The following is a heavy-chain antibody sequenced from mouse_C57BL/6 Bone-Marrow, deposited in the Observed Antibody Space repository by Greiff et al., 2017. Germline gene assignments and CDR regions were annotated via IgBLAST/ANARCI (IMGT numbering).Heavy chain of an antibody. D-gene: IGHD1-1*01. CDR1: GYTFTDYN. Sequence: EVQLQQSGPELVKPGASVKIPCKASGYTFTDYNMDWVKQSHGKSLEWIGDINPNNGGTIYNQKFKGKATLTVDKSSSTAYMELRSLTSEDTAVYYWARWYYYGTPSYWYFDVWGTGTTVTVSS. V-gene: IGHV1-18*01. CDR3: ARWYYYGTPSYWYFDV. CDR2: INPNNGGT. J-gene: IGHJ1*03.